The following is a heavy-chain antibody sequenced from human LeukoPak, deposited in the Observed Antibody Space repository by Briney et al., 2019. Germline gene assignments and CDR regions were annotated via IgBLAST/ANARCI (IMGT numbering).Heavy chain of an antibody. J-gene: IGHJ3*02. V-gene: IGHV4-39*01. CDR1: GGSISSSSYY. D-gene: IGHD5-18*01. Sequence: PSETLSLTCTVSGGSISSSSYYWVWIRQPPGKGLEWIGSIYYSGSTYHNPSLKSRVTISVDTSKNQFSLKLSSVTAADTAVYYCARRTREKRGYSYGYGAFDIWGQGTMVTVSS. CDR2: IYYSGST. CDR3: ARRTREKRGYSYGYGAFDI.